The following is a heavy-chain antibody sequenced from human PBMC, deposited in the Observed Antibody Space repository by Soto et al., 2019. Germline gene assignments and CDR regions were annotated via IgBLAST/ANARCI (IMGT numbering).Heavy chain of an antibody. J-gene: IGHJ6*03. Sequence: ASVKVSCKASGYTFTSYGISWVRQAPGQGLEWMGWISAYNGNTNYAQKLQGRVTMTTDTSTSTAYMELRSLRSDDTAVYYCAIVGGPGDYYYYMDVWGQGSTVPVSS. CDR3: AIVGGPGDYYYYMDV. CDR2: ISAYNGNT. D-gene: IGHD3-10*01. V-gene: IGHV1-18*01. CDR1: GYTFTSYG.